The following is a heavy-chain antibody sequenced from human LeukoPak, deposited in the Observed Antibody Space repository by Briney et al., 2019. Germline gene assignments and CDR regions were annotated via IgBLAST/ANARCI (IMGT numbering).Heavy chain of an antibody. CDR1: GGTLSSYA. V-gene: IGHV1-69*01. D-gene: IGHD3-10*01. J-gene: IGHJ3*02. CDR3: ARPGAPAFDI. Sequence: ASVKVSCKASGGTLSSYAISWVRQAPGQGLEWMGGIIPIFGTANYAQKFQGRVTITADESTSTAYMELSSLRSEDTAVYYCARPGAPAFDIWGQGTMVTVSS. CDR2: IIPIFGTA.